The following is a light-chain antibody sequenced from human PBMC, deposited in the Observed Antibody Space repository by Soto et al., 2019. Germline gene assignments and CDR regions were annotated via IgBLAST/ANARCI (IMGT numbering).Light chain of an antibody. Sequence: QSALTQPLSVSGSPGQSVTISCTGTTTNVATYNYVSWYQHHPGKAPKLILYNVSERPSGVSDRFSGSKSGNAASLTISGLQADDEADYYCCSYEGRSNWLFGGGTKLTVL. V-gene: IGLV2-11*01. CDR3: CSYEGRSNWL. CDR2: NVS. CDR1: TTNVATYNY. J-gene: IGLJ3*02.